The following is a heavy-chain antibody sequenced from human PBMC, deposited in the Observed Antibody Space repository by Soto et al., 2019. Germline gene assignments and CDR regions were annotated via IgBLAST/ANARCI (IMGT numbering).Heavy chain of an antibody. CDR3: ATGTHTIAAARPSFHY. CDR1: GGSISSGGYY. V-gene: IGHV4-31*03. J-gene: IGHJ4*02. Sequence: SETLSLTCTVSGGSISSGGYYWSWIRQHPGKGLEWIGYIYYSGSTYYNPSLKSRVTISVDTSKNQFSLKLSSVTAADTAVYYCATGTHTIAAARPSFHYRGQATLVTLFS. D-gene: IGHD6-13*01. CDR2: IYYSGST.